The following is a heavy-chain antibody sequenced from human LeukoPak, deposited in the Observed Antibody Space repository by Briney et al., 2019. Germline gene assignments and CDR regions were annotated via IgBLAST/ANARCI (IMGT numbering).Heavy chain of an antibody. D-gene: IGHD3-16*01. V-gene: IGHV1-18*01. CDR2: ISAYNGNT. Sequence: ASVKVSCKASGYTFTSYGISWVRQAPGQGLEWMGWISAYNGNTNYAQKLQGRVTMTTDTSTSTAYMELRSLRSDDTAVYYCARDNDSRDPPHFDYWGQGTLVTASS. CDR1: GYTFTSYG. J-gene: IGHJ4*02. CDR3: ARDNDSRDPPHFDY.